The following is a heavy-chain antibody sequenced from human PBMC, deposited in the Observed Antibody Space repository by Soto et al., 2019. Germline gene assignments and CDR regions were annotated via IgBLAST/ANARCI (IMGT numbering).Heavy chain of an antibody. CDR2: ISSSGFSI. Sequence: PGGSLRLSCEASGFTFSNYNMNWVRQAPGKGLEWVSSISSSGFSINYADSVKGRFSISRDNAQNSLHLQMNNLRADDTAVYYCERNESSNFYGMDVWGQGTTVTVSS. J-gene: IGHJ6*02. CDR3: ERNESSNFYGMDV. CDR1: GFTFSNYN. D-gene: IGHD6-6*01. V-gene: IGHV3-21*01.